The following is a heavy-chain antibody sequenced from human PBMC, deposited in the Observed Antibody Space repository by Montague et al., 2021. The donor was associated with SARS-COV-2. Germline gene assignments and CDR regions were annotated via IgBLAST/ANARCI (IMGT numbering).Heavy chain of an antibody. CDR1: GGSISSFY. J-gene: IGHJ4*02. CDR3: ARHYRATLRAVY. Sequence: SETLSLTCTVSGGSISSFYWSWFRQPPGKGLEWIGYISDSGSANYNPSLTSRDTMSVDTSKNQFSLKVNSVTAADTAVYYCARHYRATLRAVYWGQGTLVTVSS. D-gene: IGHD5-12*01. V-gene: IGHV4-59*08. CDR2: ISDSGSA.